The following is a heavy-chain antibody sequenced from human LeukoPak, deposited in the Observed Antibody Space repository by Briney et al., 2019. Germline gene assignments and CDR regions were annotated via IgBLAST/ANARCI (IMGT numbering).Heavy chain of an antibody. V-gene: IGHV3-7*01. D-gene: IGHD6-19*01. CDR2: IKQDGSKK. CDR3: ASSVVAVANDY. CDR1: GFPFSSYW. J-gene: IGHJ4*02. Sequence: GGSLRLSCVASGFPFSSYWMTWVRQAPGKGLEWVANIKQDGSKKSYVDSVKGRFTISRDNSKNTLYLQMNSLRAEDTAVYYCASSVVAVANDYWGQGTLVTVSS.